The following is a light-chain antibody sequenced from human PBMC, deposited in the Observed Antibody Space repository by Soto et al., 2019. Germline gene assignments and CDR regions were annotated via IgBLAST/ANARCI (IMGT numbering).Light chain of an antibody. CDR3: QQYITWPRT. J-gene: IGKJ1*01. V-gene: IGKV3-15*01. CDR2: GAS. CDR1: QTVSGN. Sequence: EMVMTQSPATVSVSPGGRATLSCRASQTVSGNLAWYQQKPGQAPRLLIFGASTWATGIPARFSGSGSGTDFSLSISSLQSEDFAVYDCQQYITWPRTFGQGTKVEI.